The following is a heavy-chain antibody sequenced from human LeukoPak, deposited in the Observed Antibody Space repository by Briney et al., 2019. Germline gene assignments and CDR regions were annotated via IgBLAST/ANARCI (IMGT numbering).Heavy chain of an antibody. CDR1: GFTFTSYW. D-gene: IGHD4-17*01. CDR2: ISGSGGST. J-gene: IGHJ4*02. V-gene: IGHV3-23*01. CDR3: AKDSGGDYVLFDY. Sequence: GGSLRLSCAASGFTFTSYWMTWVRQAPGKGLEWVSAISGSGGSTYYADPVKGRFTISRDNSKNTLYLQMNSLRAEDTAVYYCAKDSGGDYVLFDYWGQGTLVTVSS.